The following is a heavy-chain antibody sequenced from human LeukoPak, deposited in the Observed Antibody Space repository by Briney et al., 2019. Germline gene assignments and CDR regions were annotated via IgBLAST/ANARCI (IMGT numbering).Heavy chain of an antibody. Sequence: ASVKVSCKASGYTFTSYDISWVRQATGQGLEWMGWMIPIIGNTDYAQKFQGRVTMTRNTSISTAYMELSSLRSEDTAVYYCARAPTNDFWSSYYTRYHWFDPWGQGTLLSVSS. D-gene: IGHD3-3*01. J-gene: IGHJ5*02. CDR1: GYTFTSYD. V-gene: IGHV1-8*01. CDR3: ARAPTNDFWSSYYTRYHWFDP. CDR2: MIPIIGNT.